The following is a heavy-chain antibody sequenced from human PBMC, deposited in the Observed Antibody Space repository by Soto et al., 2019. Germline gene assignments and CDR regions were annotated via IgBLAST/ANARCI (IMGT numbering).Heavy chain of an antibody. CDR3: AKGIAGGGYYYYYGMDV. CDR2: ISGSGRST. CDR1: GFTFSSYG. V-gene: IGHV3-23*01. Sequence: EVQLLESGGGLVQPGGSLRLSCAASGFTFSSYGMNWVRQAPGKGLEWVSAISGSGRSTYSADSVKGRFTLSRDNSKNTLYLQMNSLRAEDTAVYYCAKGIAGGGYYYYYGMDVWGQGTTVTVSS. D-gene: IGHD2-15*01. J-gene: IGHJ6*02.